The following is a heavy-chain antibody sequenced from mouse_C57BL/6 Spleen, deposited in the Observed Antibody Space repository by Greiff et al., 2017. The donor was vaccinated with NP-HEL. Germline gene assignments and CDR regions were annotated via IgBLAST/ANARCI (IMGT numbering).Heavy chain of an antibody. Sequence: VQLQQSGTELVKPGASVKLSCKASGYTFTSYWMHWVKQRPGQGLEWIGNINPSNGGTNYNEKFKSKATLTVDKSSSTSYMQLSSLTSEDSAVYYCARGDYYDYEGDYYAMDYWGQGTSVTVSS. CDR2: INPSNGGT. J-gene: IGHJ4*01. D-gene: IGHD2-4*01. CDR1: GYTFTSYW. V-gene: IGHV1-53*01. CDR3: ARGDYYDYEGDYYAMDY.